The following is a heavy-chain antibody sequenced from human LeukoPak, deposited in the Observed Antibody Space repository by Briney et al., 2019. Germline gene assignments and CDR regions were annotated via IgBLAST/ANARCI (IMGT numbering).Heavy chain of an antibody. CDR1: GYTFTSYG. CDR3: ARVGAIRSSWLLDY. V-gene: IGHV1-18*01. CDR2: ISAYNGNT. D-gene: IGHD6-13*01. Sequence: AASVTVSCTASGYTFTSYGISWVRQATGQGLEWMGWISAYNGNTNYAQKLQGRVTMTTDTSTSTAYMELRSLRSDDTAVYYCARVGAIRSSWLLDYWGQGTLVTVSS. J-gene: IGHJ4*02.